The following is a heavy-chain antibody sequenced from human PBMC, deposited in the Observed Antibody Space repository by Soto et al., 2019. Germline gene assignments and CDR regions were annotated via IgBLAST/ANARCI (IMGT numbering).Heavy chain of an antibody. Sequence: PSETLSLTCTVSGGSISSYYWSWIRQPPGKGLVWIGYFYYSGSTNYNPSLKSRVTISVDTSKNQFSLKLSSVTAADTAVYYCAGRYGGNFDYWGQGTLVTVSS. D-gene: IGHD3-16*01. V-gene: IGHV4-59*01. CDR2: FYYSGST. J-gene: IGHJ4*02. CDR1: GGSISSYY. CDR3: AGRYGGNFDY.